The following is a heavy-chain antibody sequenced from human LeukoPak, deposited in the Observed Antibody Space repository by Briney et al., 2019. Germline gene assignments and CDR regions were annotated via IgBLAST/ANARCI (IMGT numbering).Heavy chain of an antibody. Sequence: GASVKVSSKTSGYTFTNYDINWVRQATGQGLEWMGWMNPNSGNTGYAQKFQGRVTMTRNTTISTAYMELSSLRSEDTAVYYCARPHCSSTDCHPPEWFDPWGQGTLVTVSS. V-gene: IGHV1-8*01. D-gene: IGHD2-2*01. J-gene: IGHJ5*02. CDR1: GYTFTNYD. CDR3: ARPHCSSTDCHPPEWFDP. CDR2: MNPNSGNT.